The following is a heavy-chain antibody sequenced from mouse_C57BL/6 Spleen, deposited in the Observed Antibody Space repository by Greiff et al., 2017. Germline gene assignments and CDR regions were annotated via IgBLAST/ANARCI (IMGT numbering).Heavy chain of an antibody. J-gene: IGHJ2*01. CDR3: ARRGQSIYDWEAFYY. Sequence: QVTLKESGPGILQSSQTLSLTCSFSGFSLSTSGMGVSWIRQPSGKGLEGLAHIYWDDDKRYNPSLKSRLTSSQDTSRNQVFLKITRVDTADTDEYDCARRGQSIYDWEAFYYWGQGTTLTVSS. V-gene: IGHV8-12*01. D-gene: IGHD2-12*01. CDR2: IYWDDDK. CDR1: GFSLSTSGMG.